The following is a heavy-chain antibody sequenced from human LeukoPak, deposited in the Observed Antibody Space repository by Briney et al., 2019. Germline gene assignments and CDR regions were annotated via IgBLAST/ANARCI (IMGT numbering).Heavy chain of an antibody. CDR1: GGSISSYY. CDR2: ISYSGST. D-gene: IGHD3-16*02. V-gene: IGHV4-59*01. Sequence: SETLYLTCTVSGGSISSYYWSWIRQPPGKGLEWIGYISYSGSTNYNPSLKSRVTISVDTSKNQFSLKLSSVTAADTAVYYCARYVWGSYPTFEDCWGQGTLVTVSS. J-gene: IGHJ4*02. CDR3: ARYVWGSYPTFEDC.